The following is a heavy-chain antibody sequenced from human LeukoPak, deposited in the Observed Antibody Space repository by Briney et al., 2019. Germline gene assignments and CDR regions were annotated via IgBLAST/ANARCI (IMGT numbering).Heavy chain of an antibody. CDR3: ATVRQWELPNFQH. J-gene: IGHJ1*01. Sequence: ASVKVSCKVSGYTLTELSMHWVRQAPGKGLEWMGGFDPEDGETIYAQKFQGRVTTTEGTSTDTAYMELSSLRSEDTAVYYCATVRQWELPNFQHWGQGTLVTASS. D-gene: IGHD1-26*01. CDR1: GYTLTELS. V-gene: IGHV1-24*01. CDR2: FDPEDGET.